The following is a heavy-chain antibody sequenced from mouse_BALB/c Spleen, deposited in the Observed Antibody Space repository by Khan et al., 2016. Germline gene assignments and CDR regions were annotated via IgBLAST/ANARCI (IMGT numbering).Heavy chain of an antibody. CDR1: GFTFSDYY. Sequence: EVELVESGGGLVKPGGSLKLSCAASGFTFSDYYMYWVRQTPEKRLEWVATISDGGSYTYYPDSVKGRVTISRDNAKNNLYLQMSSLKSEDSAVYYCGREGLRRGFAYWGQGTLVTVSA. D-gene: IGHD2-4*01. J-gene: IGHJ3*01. CDR3: GREGLRRGFAY. V-gene: IGHV5-4*02. CDR2: ISDGGSYT.